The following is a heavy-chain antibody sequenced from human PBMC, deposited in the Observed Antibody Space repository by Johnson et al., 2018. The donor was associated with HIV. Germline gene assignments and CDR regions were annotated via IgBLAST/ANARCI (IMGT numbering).Heavy chain of an antibody. J-gene: IGHJ3*02. D-gene: IGHD6-13*01. CDR3: AKDMRQQLVFLCAFDI. CDR2: IYSGGST. Sequence: VQLVESGGGLVQPGGSLRLSCAASGFTVSSNYMSWVRQAPGKGLEWVSVIYSGGSTYYADSVKGRFTISRDNAKNSLYLQMNSLRAEDTALYYCAKDMRQQLVFLCAFDIWGQGTMVTVSS. CDR1: GFTVSSNY. V-gene: IGHV3-66*02.